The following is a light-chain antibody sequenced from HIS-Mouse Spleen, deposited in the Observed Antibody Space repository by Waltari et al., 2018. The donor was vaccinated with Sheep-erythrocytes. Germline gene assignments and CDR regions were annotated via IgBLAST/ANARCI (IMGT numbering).Light chain of an antibody. CDR3: QQYNSSLT. CDR2: DAS. J-gene: IGKJ3*01. V-gene: IGKV1-13*02. Sequence: AIQLTQSPSSLSASVGDRVTITCRASQGISSALAWYQQKPGKAPKLLIYDASSLESGVPSRFSGSGSGTDFTLTISSLQPEDFATYYCQQYNSSLTFGPGTKVDIK. CDR1: QGISSA.